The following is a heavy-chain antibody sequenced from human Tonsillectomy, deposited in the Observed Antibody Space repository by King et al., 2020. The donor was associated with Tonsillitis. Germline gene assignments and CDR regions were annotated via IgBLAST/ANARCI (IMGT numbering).Heavy chain of an antibody. V-gene: IGHV3-23*04. CDR1: GFTFTDCD. CDR3: ATLITARLDY. CDR2: IISGGST. D-gene: IGHD6-6*01. Sequence: VQLVESGGNLVQPGGSLTLSCAHSGFTFTDCDMNWVRQPPGKGLELVSGIISGGSTYYADSVKGRFTISRDNSKNTLYLQMNSLRAEDTAVYYCATLITARLDYWGQGTLVTVSS. J-gene: IGHJ4*02.